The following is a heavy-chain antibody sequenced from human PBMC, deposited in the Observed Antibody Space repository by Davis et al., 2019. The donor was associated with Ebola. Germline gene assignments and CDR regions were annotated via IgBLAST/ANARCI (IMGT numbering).Heavy chain of an antibody. D-gene: IGHD1-20*01. Sequence: GGSLRLSCAASGFTFSDSAMHWVRQASGKGLEWVGHIRSKANTYATAYAASVKGRFTISRDDSKNTAYLQMNSLKTEDTAVYYCTSGNNWNDDYWGQGTLVTVSS. J-gene: IGHJ4*02. CDR3: TSGNNWNDDY. CDR1: GFTFSDSA. CDR2: IRSKANTYAT. V-gene: IGHV3-73*01.